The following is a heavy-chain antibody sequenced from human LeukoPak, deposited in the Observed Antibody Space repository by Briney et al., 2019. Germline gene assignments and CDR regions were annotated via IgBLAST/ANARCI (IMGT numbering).Heavy chain of an antibody. CDR1: GFTFSGYA. J-gene: IGHJ3*02. CDR2: ISSSGGST. V-gene: IGHV3-23*01. CDR3: PKDLSRPPYHDSSAYYPAAFDI. Sequence: GGSLRLSCAAAGFTFSGYAMSLVRQAPGKGLWWVSAISSSGGSTYYADSVKGRFTISRDNSKNKLYLQTNSLRAEDTAVYHCPKDLSRPPYHDSSAYYPAAFDICGQPTMVTVPS. D-gene: IGHD3-22*01.